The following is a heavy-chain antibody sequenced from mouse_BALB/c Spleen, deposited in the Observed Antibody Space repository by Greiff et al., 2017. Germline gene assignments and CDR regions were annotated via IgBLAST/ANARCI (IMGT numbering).Heavy chain of an antibody. J-gene: IGHJ1*01. CDR3: ASIITTVGYFDV. Sequence: QVQLQQSGAELAKPGASVKMSCKASGYTFTSYWMHWVKQRPGQGLEWIGYINPSTGYTEYNQKFKDKATLTADKSSSTAYMQLSSLTSEDSAVYYCASIITTVGYFDVWGAGTTVTVSS. CDR2: INPSTGYT. CDR1: GYTFTSYW. V-gene: IGHV1-7*01. D-gene: IGHD1-1*01.